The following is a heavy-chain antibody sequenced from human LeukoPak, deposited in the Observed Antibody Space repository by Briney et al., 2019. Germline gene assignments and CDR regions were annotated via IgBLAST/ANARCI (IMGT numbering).Heavy chain of an antibody. D-gene: IGHD3-22*01. J-gene: IGHJ4*02. Sequence: ASVKVSCKASGYTFTDYYMHWVRQAPGQGLEWMGWISAYNGNTNYAQKLQGRVTMTTDTSTSTAYMELRSLRSDDTAVYYCAITYYYDSSGYPFDYWGQGTLVTVSS. V-gene: IGHV1-18*04. CDR3: AITYYYDSSGYPFDY. CDR2: ISAYNGNT. CDR1: GYTFTDYY.